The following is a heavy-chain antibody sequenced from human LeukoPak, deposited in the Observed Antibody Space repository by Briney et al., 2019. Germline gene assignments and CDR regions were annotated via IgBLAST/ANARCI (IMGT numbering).Heavy chain of an antibody. Sequence: SETLSLTCTVSGDSISSYYWGWIRQPPGKGLEWIGYIYYSGSTNYNPSLKSRVTISVDTSKNQFSLKLSSVTAADTAVYYCARDGLYGSERNGMDVWGKGTTVTVSS. V-gene: IGHV4-59*01. CDR2: IYYSGST. J-gene: IGHJ6*04. CDR3: ARDGLYGSERNGMDV. D-gene: IGHD3-10*01. CDR1: GDSISSYY.